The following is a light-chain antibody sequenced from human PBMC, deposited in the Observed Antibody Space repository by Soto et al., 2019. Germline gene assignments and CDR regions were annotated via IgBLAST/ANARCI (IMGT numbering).Light chain of an antibody. Sequence: EIVMTQSPVTLSVSPGERATLSCRASQSVSNHLAWYQQTPGQAPRLLISGASTRAIGIPARFSGRGSGTAFTLTISSLQSEDFAVYYCQQYNNWPPSTFGQGTKLEIK. CDR2: GAS. J-gene: IGKJ2*01. CDR1: QSVSNH. CDR3: QQYNNWPPST. V-gene: IGKV3-15*01.